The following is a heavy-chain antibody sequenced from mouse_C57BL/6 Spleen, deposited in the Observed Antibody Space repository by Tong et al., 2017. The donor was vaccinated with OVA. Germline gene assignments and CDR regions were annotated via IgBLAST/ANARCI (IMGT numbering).Heavy chain of an antibody. J-gene: IGHJ2*01. CDR1: GYTFTSYD. CDR2: IYPRDGST. V-gene: IGHV1-85*01. CDR3: ARRGDSYFDY. Sequence: VQLQESGAELVRPGTSVKLSCKASGYTFTSYDINWVKQRPGQGLEWIGWIYPRDGSTKYNEKFKGKATLTVDTSTSTAYMELHSLTSEDSAVYFCARRGDSYFDYWGQGTTLTVSS.